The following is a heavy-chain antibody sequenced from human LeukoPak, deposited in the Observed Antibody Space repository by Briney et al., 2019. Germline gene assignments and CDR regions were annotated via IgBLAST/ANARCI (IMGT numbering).Heavy chain of an antibody. Sequence: SETLSLTWTVSGGSISSYYWSWIRQPPGEGLEWIGYIYYSGSTNYNPSLKSRVTISVDTSKNQFSLKLSSVTAADTAVYYCARESSSWYSGWFDPWGQGTLVTVSS. V-gene: IGHV4-59*01. CDR2: IYYSGST. CDR3: ARESSSWYSGWFDP. CDR1: GGSISSYY. J-gene: IGHJ5*02. D-gene: IGHD6-13*01.